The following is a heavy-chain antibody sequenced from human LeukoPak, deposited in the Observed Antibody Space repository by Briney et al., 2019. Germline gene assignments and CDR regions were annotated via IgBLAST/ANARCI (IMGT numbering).Heavy chain of an antibody. D-gene: IGHD1-26*01. CDR1: GFTFSSYG. J-gene: IGHJ6*02. CDR2: ISYGGSNK. CDR3: ARDNGGSYEYYGMDV. Sequence: GGSLRLSCAASGFTFSSYGMHWVRQAPGKGLEWVAVISYGGSNKYYADSVKGRFTISRDNSKNTLYLQMNSLRAEDTAVYYCARDNGGSYEYYGMDVWGQGTTVTVSS. V-gene: IGHV3-30*03.